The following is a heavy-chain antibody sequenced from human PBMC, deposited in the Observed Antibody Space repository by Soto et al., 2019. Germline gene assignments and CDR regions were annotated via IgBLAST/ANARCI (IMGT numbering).Heavy chain of an antibody. D-gene: IGHD1-7*01. J-gene: IGHJ6*03. CDR3: ARGLELRTPYYYYMDV. V-gene: IGHV1-8*01. CDR1: GYTFTSYD. Sequence: ASVKVSCKASGYTFTSYDINWVRQATGQGLEWMGWMNPNSGNTGYAQKFQGRVTMTRNTSISTAYMELSSLRSEDTVVYYCARGLELRTPYYYYMDVWGKGTTVTVSS. CDR2: MNPNSGNT.